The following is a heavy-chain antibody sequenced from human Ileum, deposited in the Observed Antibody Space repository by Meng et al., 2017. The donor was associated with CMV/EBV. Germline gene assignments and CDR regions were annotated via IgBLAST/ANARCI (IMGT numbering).Heavy chain of an antibody. Sequence: QVRRTESGQVLLTPSRPLPPTGLSLGGSIMSYYWTWIRQPAGKGPEWIGRLYTSGITNYNPSLESRVSMSVETSKNQFSLKLSSVTAADTAVYYCAREMRGGSGSFADWFDPWGQGTLVTVSS. CDR1: GGSIMSYY. J-gene: IGHJ5*02. V-gene: IGHV4-4*07. CDR3: AREMRGGSGSFADWFDP. CDR2: LYTSGIT. D-gene: IGHD3-10*01.